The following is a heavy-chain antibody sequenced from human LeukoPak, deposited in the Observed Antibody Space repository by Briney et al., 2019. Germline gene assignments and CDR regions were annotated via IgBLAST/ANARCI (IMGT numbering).Heavy chain of an antibody. CDR1: GFTFSSYS. J-gene: IGHJ5*02. V-gene: IGHV3-21*01. Sequence: GGSLRLSCAASGFTFSSYSMNWVRQAPGKGLEWVSSIGSGGNYIYYAESVKGRFTISRDNAKNSLYLQMSSLRAEDTAVYYCARDKYGSGSPSDPWGQGTLVTVSS. D-gene: IGHD3-10*01. CDR3: ARDKYGSGSPSDP. CDR2: IGSGGNYI.